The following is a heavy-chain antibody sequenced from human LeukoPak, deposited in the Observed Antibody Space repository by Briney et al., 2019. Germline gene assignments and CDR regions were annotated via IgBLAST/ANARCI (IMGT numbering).Heavy chain of an antibody. CDR3: ARGGLPGGFDY. Sequence: GGSLRLSCAASGFTFSNYWMFWVRQVPGKGLVWVSDIKGDGSSISYAVSVKGRFTISRDNAKSTLHLQLNSLRADDTAVYYCARGGLPGGFDYWGQGALVTVSS. V-gene: IGHV3-74*01. D-gene: IGHD2-15*01. CDR1: GFTFSNYW. J-gene: IGHJ4*02. CDR2: IKGDGSSI.